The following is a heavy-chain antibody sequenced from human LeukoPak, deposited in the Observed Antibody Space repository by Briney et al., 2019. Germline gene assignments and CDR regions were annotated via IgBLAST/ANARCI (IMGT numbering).Heavy chain of an antibody. CDR2: IKSKTDGETT. CDR1: GLTFSKAW. Sequence: GGSLRLSCVVSGLTFSKAWMIWVRQAPGKGLEWVGRIKSKTDGETTDYAAPVKGRFTISRDESKGTLYLQMSGLKAEDTAVYYCTRDKLELRQFDYWGQGTLVTVSS. D-gene: IGHD1-7*01. V-gene: IGHV3-15*01. CDR3: TRDKLELRQFDY. J-gene: IGHJ4*02.